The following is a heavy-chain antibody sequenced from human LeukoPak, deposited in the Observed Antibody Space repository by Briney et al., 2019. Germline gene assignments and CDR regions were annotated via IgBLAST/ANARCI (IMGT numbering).Heavy chain of an antibody. J-gene: IGHJ4*02. CDR2: INPSGGST. Sequence: ASVKVSCKASGYTFTSYYMHRVRQAPGQGLEWMGIINPSGGSTSYAQKFQGRVTMTRDMSTSTVYMELSSLRSEDTAVYYCARGWSRYSSGWKYYFDYWGQGTLVTVSS. V-gene: IGHV1-46*01. D-gene: IGHD6-19*01. CDR3: ARGWSRYSSGWKYYFDY. CDR1: GYTFTSYY.